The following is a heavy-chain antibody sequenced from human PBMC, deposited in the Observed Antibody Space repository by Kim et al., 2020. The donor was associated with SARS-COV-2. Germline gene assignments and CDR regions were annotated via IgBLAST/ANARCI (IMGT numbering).Heavy chain of an antibody. Sequence: SLTSRVTISVDTSKNQFSLKLSSVTAADTAVYYCARGDDYVWGSYPAFDIWGQGTMVTVSS. V-gene: IGHV4-59*12. D-gene: IGHD3-16*02. CDR3: ARGDDYVWGSYPAFDI. J-gene: IGHJ3*02.